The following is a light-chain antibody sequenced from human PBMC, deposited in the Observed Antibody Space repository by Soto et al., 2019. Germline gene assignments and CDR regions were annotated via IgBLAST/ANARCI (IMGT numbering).Light chain of an antibody. Sequence: QSVLTQPPSVSGAPGQRVTISCTGISSNIGAGYVVHWYQQLPGTAPKLLISGNSHRPSGVPDRFSGSKSGTSASLAITGLQAEDEADYYCQSYDSSLSGAVFGGGTKLTVL. CDR1: SSNIGAGYV. J-gene: IGLJ2*01. V-gene: IGLV1-40*01. CDR3: QSYDSSLSGAV. CDR2: GNS.